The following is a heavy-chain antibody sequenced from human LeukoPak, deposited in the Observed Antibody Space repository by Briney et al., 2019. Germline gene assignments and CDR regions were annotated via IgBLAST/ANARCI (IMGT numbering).Heavy chain of an antibody. CDR1: GGSFSGYY. J-gene: IGHJ5*02. V-gene: IGHV4-34*01. CDR2: INHSGST. Sequence: SETLSLTCAVYGGSFSGYYWSWIRQPPGKGLKWIGEINHSGSTNYNPSLKSRVTISVDTSKNQFSLKLSSVTAADTAVYYCASTRRAPTYYYGSGSYRSPYNWFDPWGQGTLVTVSS. CDR3: ASTRRAPTYYYGSGSYRSPYNWFDP. D-gene: IGHD3-10*01.